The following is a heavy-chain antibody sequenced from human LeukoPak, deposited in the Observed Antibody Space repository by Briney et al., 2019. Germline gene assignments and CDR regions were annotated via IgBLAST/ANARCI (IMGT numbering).Heavy chain of an antibody. Sequence: ASVKVSCKASGYTFTGYYMHWVRQAPGQGLEWMGWINPNSGGTNYAQKFQGRVTMTRDTSISTAYMELSRLRSDDTAVYYCARYQGYCSSTSCYYCYGMDVWGQGTTVTVSS. CDR1: GYTFTGYY. V-gene: IGHV1-2*02. CDR2: INPNSGGT. D-gene: IGHD2-2*01. CDR3: ARYQGYCSSTSCYYCYGMDV. J-gene: IGHJ6*02.